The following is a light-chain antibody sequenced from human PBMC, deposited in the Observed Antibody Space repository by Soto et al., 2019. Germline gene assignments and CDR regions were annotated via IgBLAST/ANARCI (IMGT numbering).Light chain of an antibody. CDR2: GAS. Sequence: EIVMTQSPATLSVSPGERATLSCRASQSVSSSYLAWYQQKPGQAPRLLIYGASSRATGIPDRFSGSGSGTDFTLTISRLEPEDFAMFYCQQYDDSITFGQGTRLEIE. CDR1: QSVSSSY. J-gene: IGKJ5*01. CDR3: QQYDDSIT. V-gene: IGKV3-20*01.